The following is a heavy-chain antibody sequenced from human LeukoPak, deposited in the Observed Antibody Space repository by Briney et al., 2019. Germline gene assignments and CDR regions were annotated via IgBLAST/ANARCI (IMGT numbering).Heavy chain of an antibody. J-gene: IGHJ6*02. CDR1: GGSFSSYY. D-gene: IGHD3-3*01. CDR3: ARASCRFCGVDV. CDR2: INHSGST. Sequence: SETLSLTCAVSGGSFSSYYWSWIRQTPEKGLEWIGEINHSGSTNYNPSRKSRVTISMDASRDQFSLRLSSVTAADTAVYYCARASCRFCGVDVWGQGTTVTVSS. V-gene: IGHV4-34*01.